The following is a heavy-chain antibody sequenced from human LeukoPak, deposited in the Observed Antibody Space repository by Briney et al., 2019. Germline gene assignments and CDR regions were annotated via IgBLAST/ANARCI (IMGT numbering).Heavy chain of an antibody. CDR2: IYYSGST. V-gene: IGHV4-59*12. J-gene: IGHJ5*02. Sequence: SETLSLTSTVSGGSNSSYYWSWIRQPPGKGLEWIGYIYYSGSTNYNPSLKSRVTISVDTSKNQFSLKLSSVTAADTAVYYCARDFSGDQPLLPSTTNWFDPWGQGTLVTVSS. D-gene: IGHD2-15*01. CDR3: ARDFSGDQPLLPSTTNWFDP. CDR1: GGSNSSYY.